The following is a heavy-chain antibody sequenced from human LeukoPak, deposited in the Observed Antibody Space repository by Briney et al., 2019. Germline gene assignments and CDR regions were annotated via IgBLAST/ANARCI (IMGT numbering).Heavy chain of an antibody. CDR3: AKGDPPTYYDILTGQDY. CDR1: GLTFSSYA. V-gene: IGHV3-23*01. D-gene: IGHD3-9*01. CDR2: ISAGGGST. Sequence: PGGSLRLSCAASGLTFSSYAMSWVRQAPGKGLEWVAGISAGGGSTYYADSVKGRFTISRDNSKNMLYLQLNSLRAEDTAVYYCAKGDPPTYYDILTGQDYWGQGTLVTVSS. J-gene: IGHJ4*02.